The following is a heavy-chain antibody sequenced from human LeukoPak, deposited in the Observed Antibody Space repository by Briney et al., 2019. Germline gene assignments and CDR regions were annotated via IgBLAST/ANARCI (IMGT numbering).Heavy chain of an antibody. CDR2: IYHSGST. J-gene: IGHJ5*02. V-gene: IGHV4-38-2*02. Sequence: SETLSLTCTVSGYSISSGYYWGWIRQPPGKGLEWIGTIYHSGSTYYNPSLKSRVTISVDTSKNQFSLKLSSVTAADTAVYYCARERGDNWNVGPWGQGTLVTVSS. D-gene: IGHD1-20*01. CDR3: ARERGDNWNVGP. CDR1: GYSISSGYY.